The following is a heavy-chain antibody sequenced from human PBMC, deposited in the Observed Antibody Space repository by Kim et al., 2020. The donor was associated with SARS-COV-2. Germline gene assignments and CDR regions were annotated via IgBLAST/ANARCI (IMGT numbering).Heavy chain of an antibody. V-gene: IGHV5-10-1*01. J-gene: IGHJ6*02. D-gene: IGHD3-10*01. CDR3: AAYSVRDALLWFGGNYYGMDV. CDR2: IDPSDSYT. Sequence: GESLKISCKGSGYSFTSYWISWVRQMPGKGLEWMGRIDPSDSYTNYSPSFQGHVTISADKSIRTAYLQWSSLKASDTAMYYCAAYSVRDALLWFGGNYYGMDVWGQGTTVTVSS. CDR1: GYSFTSYW.